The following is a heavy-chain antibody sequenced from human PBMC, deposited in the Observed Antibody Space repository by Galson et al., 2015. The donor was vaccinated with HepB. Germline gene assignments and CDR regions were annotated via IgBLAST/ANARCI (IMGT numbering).Heavy chain of an antibody. CDR2: ISGGAGDT. CDR3: AKDNARGGSDFFDY. Sequence: SLRLSCAASGFTFSNYAMNWVRQAPGKGLEWVSSISGGAGDTYYADSVEGRFTISRDNSKNTLYLQMNSLRPEDTAIYYCAKDNARGGSDFFDYWGQGTQVTVSS. V-gene: IGHV3-23*01. CDR1: GFTFSNYA. J-gene: IGHJ4*02. D-gene: IGHD2-15*01.